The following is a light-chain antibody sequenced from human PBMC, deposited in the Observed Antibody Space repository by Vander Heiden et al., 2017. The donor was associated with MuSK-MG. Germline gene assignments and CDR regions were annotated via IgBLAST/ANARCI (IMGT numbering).Light chain of an antibody. CDR1: QSISSY. CDR2: AAS. V-gene: IGKV1-39*01. Sequence: LQITPSPSSLSASVGDRVTITCRASQSISSYLNWYQQKPGKAPKLLIYAASSLQSGVPSRFSGSGSGTDFTLTISSLQPEDFATYYCQQSYSTLITFGQGTRLEIK. J-gene: IGKJ5*01. CDR3: QQSYSTLIT.